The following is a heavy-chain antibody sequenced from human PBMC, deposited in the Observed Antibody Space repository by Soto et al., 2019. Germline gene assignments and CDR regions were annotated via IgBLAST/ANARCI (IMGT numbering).Heavy chain of an antibody. CDR1: GGSFSGYY. CDR2: INHSGSA. D-gene: IGHD2-21*01. J-gene: IGHJ4*02. CDR3: ARLTDNTRYFNLDY. Sequence: PSETLSLTCAVYGGSFSGYYWSWIRQTPGKGLEWLGEINHSGSANYNPSLKSRLTISVDKSRDQFSLKLKSVTAADAAVYFCARLTDNTRYFNLDYWGQGILVTVSS. V-gene: IGHV4-34*01.